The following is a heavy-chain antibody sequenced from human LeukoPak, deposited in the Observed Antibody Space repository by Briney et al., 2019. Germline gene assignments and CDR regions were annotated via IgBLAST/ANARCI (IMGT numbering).Heavy chain of an antibody. D-gene: IGHD6-19*01. Sequence: GGSLRLSCAASGFTFEDYAMHWVRQAPGKGLEWVSGLSWHSERIGYADSVKGRFTISRDNAKNILYLQMNSLRAEDTAVYYCARDGRSSGWYNYWGQGTLVTVSS. V-gene: IGHV3-9*01. CDR1: GFTFEDYA. J-gene: IGHJ4*02. CDR2: LSWHSERI. CDR3: ARDGRSSGWYNY.